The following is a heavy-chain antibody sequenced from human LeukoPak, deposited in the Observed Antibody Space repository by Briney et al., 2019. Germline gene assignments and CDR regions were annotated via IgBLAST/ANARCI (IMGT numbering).Heavy chain of an antibody. J-gene: IGHJ4*02. CDR2: INHSGST. Sequence: PSETLSLTCAVYGGSFSGYYWSWIRQPPGKGLEWIGEINHSGSTNYNPPLKSRVTISVDTSKNQFSLKLSSVTAADTAVYYCARGYCSGGSCSTFDYWGQGTLVTVSS. CDR1: GGSFSGYY. CDR3: ARGYCSGGSCSTFDY. D-gene: IGHD2-15*01. V-gene: IGHV4-34*01.